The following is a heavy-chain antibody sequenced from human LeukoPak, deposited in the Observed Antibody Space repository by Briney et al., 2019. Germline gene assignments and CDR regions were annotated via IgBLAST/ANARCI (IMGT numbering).Heavy chain of an antibody. V-gene: IGHV3-72*01. CDR1: GFTFGNQY. J-gene: IGHJ4*02. Sequence: GGSLRLSCAASGFTFGNQYMDWVRQAPGKGLEWIGRTQDKAKSYTTQYAASVIGRFTVSRDDSKNSLSLQMNSLKTEDTAIYYCARDTSSSLDYWGQGTLVTVSS. D-gene: IGHD2-2*01. CDR3: ARDTSSSLDY. CDR2: TQDKAKSYTT.